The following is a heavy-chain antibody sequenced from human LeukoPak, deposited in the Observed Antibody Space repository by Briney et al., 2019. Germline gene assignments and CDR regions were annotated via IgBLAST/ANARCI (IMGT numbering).Heavy chain of an antibody. J-gene: IGHJ4*02. V-gene: IGHV3-21*01. D-gene: IGHD2-21*01. CDR3: ARDGGDYFDY. CDR1: GFTFRTYS. CDR2: ISSSSSYK. Sequence: GGSLRLSCAASGFTFRTYSMNCVRPAPRKGLEWVLSISSSSSYKYDAVSGKGRFTISRDNAKNSLYLQRNSVRAEDMAVYYCARDGGDYFDYWGQGTLVTVSS.